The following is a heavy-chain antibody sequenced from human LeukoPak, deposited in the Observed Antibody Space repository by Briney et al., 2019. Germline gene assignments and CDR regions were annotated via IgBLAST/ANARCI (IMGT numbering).Heavy chain of an antibody. D-gene: IGHD2-15*01. Sequence: SETLSLTCAVYGGSFSDYYWSWIRQPPGKGLEWIGEINHSGSTNYNPSLKSRVTISVDTSKNQFSLKLSSVTAADTAVYYCARGCSGGSCYYSSWGQGTLVTVSS. CDR2: INHSGST. J-gene: IGHJ5*02. CDR3: ARGCSGGSCYYSS. V-gene: IGHV4-34*01. CDR1: GGSFSDYY.